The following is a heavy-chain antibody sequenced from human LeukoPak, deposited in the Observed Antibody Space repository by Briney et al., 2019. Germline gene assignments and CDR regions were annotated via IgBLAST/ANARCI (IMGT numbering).Heavy chain of an antibody. Sequence: SETLSLTCTVSGGSISSSSDYWGWIRQPPGKGLEWIGSIYYSGSTYYNPSLKSRVTISVDTSMDQFSLKLSSVTAADTAVYYCARLLRTYYDILTGYPPFDYWGQGTLVTVSS. D-gene: IGHD3-9*01. CDR3: ARLLRTYYDILTGYPPFDY. CDR1: GGSISSSSDY. V-gene: IGHV4-39*01. CDR2: IYYSGST. J-gene: IGHJ4*02.